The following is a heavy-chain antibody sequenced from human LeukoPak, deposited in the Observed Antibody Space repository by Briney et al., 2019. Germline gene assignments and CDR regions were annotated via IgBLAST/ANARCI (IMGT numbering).Heavy chain of an antibody. D-gene: IGHD2/OR15-2a*01. CDR3: AGDSLSPPQGDS. V-gene: IGHV3-49*04. Sequence: GRSLRLSCTSSGFTFSDYTVNWVRQAPGKGLEWISFIRGKPYGETTEYAASVKGRFIISRDNSKNTLYLQMSSLRAEDTAVYYCAGDSLSPPQGDSWGQGTLVTVSS. J-gene: IGHJ4*02. CDR1: GFTFSDYT. CDR2: IRGKPYGETT.